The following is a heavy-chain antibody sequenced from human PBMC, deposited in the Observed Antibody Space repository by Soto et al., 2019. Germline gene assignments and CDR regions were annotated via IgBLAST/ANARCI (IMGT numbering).Heavy chain of an antibody. J-gene: IGHJ6*02. CDR3: ARGGYYDNTWGKLSHYGLDV. CDR2: ISPYNDYT. CDR1: GDAFSRYG. V-gene: IGHV1-18*01. D-gene: IGHD3-16*01. Sequence: ASVKVSCEASGDAFSRYGSTWVRQAPGQGLEWMGWISPYNDYTIYAQKLQGRVTMTTDTSTRTVYLDLRSLKSDDTAVYYCARGGYYDNTWGKLSHYGLDVWGQGTSVTVSS.